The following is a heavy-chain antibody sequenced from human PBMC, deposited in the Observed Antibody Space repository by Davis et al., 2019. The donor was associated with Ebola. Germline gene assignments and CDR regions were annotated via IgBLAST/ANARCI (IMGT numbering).Heavy chain of an antibody. D-gene: IGHD6-6*01. CDR2: ISAYYGTT. CDR1: GYTFTTYG. CDR3: ARDGYSSSSQNWFDA. Sequence: ASVKVSCKASGYTFTTYGISWVRQAPGQGLEWMGWISAYYGTTNYAQKFQGRVTVTTDTSTSTAYMELRSLRSDDTAVYYCARDGYSSSSQNWFDAWGQGTLVTVSS. V-gene: IGHV1-18*01. J-gene: IGHJ5*02.